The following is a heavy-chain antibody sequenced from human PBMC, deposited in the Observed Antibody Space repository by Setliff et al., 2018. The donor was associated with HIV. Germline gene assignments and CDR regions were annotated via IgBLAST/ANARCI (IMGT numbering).Heavy chain of an antibody. Sequence: PGGSLRLSCAASGFTFSDYGMHWVRQAPGKGLEWVALISYDGGNEYNADSVKGRFTISRDNSKDTLFLQMNNLRAEDTALYYCATDVAGKYDYWGQGTLVTVSS. J-gene: IGHJ4*02. CDR3: ATDVAGKYDY. CDR2: ISYDGGNE. V-gene: IGHV3-30*03. CDR1: GFTFSDYG. D-gene: IGHD2-15*01.